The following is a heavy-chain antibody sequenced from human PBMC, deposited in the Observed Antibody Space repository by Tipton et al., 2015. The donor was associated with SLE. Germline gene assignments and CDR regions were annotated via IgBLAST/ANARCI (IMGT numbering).Heavy chain of an antibody. J-gene: IGHJ4*02. CDR3: ARNLPFDS. V-gene: IGHV3-7*01. Sequence: GSLRLSCAVSGFTFNNAWMGWVRQAPGKGLEWVANIEQNGNEKYYVDSVKGRFTISRDNAKNSLYLQMNSLRAEDTAVYYCARNLPFDSWGQGTLVTVSS. CDR1: GFTFNNAW. CDR2: IEQNGNEK.